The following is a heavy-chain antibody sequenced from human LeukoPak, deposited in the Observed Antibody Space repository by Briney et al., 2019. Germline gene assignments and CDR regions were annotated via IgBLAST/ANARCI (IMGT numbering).Heavy chain of an antibody. J-gene: IGHJ4*02. CDR1: GFTFSTFA. V-gene: IGHV3-23*01. CDR2: ITGVGDTT. D-gene: IGHD5-24*01. Sequence: GGSLRLSCAASGFTFSTFAMSWVRQDPGRGLEWVSSITGVGDTTYYPESVKGRFTISRDNAKNSLYLQMNSLRAEDTAVYYCARGVVDLAYWGQGTLVTVSS. CDR3: ARGVVDLAY.